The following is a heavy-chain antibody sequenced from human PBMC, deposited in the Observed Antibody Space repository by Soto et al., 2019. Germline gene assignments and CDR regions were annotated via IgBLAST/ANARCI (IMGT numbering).Heavy chain of an antibody. CDR3: APGRPLNYYDSSGFDY. D-gene: IGHD3-22*01. V-gene: IGHV1-24*01. CDR1: GYTLTELS. J-gene: IGHJ4*02. CDR2: VDPEDGAT. Sequence: ASVKVSCKVSGYTLTELSMHWVRQAPGKGLVWMGGVDPEDGATIYAQKFQGRVTMTADTSTDTDYMELSSLRSEDTAVYYCAPGRPLNYYDSSGFDYWGQGTLVTVSS.